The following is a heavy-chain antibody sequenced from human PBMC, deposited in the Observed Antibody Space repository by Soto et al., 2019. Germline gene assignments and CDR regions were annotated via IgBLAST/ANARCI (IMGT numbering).Heavy chain of an antibody. J-gene: IGHJ6*02. CDR3: ARAQYSSGWYGYYYYGMDV. D-gene: IGHD6-19*01. CDR2: IISIFGTA. Sequence: QVQLVQSGAEVKKPGSSVKISCKASGGTFSSYAISWVRQAPGQGLEWMGGIISIFGTANYAQKFQGRVTISADKSTSTAYMVLSSLRSEDTAVYYCARAQYSSGWYGYYYYGMDVWGQGTTVTVSS. CDR1: GGTFSSYA. V-gene: IGHV1-69*06.